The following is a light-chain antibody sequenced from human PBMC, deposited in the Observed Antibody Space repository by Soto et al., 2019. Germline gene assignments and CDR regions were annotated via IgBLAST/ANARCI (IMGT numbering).Light chain of an antibody. CDR2: YDS. V-gene: IGLV3-21*04. Sequence: SYELTQPPSVSVAPGKTARITCGGNNIGSKSVHWYQQKPGQAPVLVIYYDSDRPSGIPERFSDSNSGNTATLTIIRIEAGDEADYYCQVWDSSSGVFGGGTKLTVL. CDR3: QVWDSSSGV. CDR1: NIGSKS. J-gene: IGLJ2*01.